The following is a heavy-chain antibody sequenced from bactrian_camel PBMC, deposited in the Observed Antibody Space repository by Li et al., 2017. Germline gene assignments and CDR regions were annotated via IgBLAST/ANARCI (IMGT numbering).Heavy chain of an antibody. CDR1: GFTFSRLY. V-gene: IGHV3S42*01. J-gene: IGHJ4*01. D-gene: IGHD3*01. Sequence: VQLVESGGGLVQPRGSLKLSCSGSGFTFSRLYMSWVRQAPGKGLEWVSVISIAGDRTSYTDSVKGRFTIFQDTAKNTVSLQMNSLKPEDTAMYYCTAGRACIDLGRGRPDYWGRGTQVTVS. CDR2: ISIAGDRT. CDR3: TAGRACIDLGRGRPDY.